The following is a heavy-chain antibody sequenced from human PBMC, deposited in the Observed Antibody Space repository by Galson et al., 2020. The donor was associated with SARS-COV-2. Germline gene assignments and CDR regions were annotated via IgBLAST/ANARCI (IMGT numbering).Heavy chain of an antibody. J-gene: IGHJ5*02. CDR3: ARPMGAAAGTLDNWFDP. CDR2: IYYSRTT. V-gene: IGHV4-39*01. D-gene: IGHD6-13*01. Sequence: SETLSLTCSVSGCSISSSLYYWCWIRLPPGKGLEWTGSIYYSRTTSYNPSLKSRATISVDTSKNQFSLKLNSLTAADTDIYYCARPMGAAAGTLDNWFDPWGQGTLVTVSS. CDR1: GCSISSSLYY.